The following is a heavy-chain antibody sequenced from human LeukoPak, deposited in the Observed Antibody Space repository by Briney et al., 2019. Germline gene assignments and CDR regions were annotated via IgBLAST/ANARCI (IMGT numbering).Heavy chain of an antibody. CDR3: ARGMPGGYSYGYPRNYYYYVDV. J-gene: IGHJ6*03. CDR2: INHSGST. CDR1: GGSFSGYY. V-gene: IGHV4-34*01. D-gene: IGHD5-18*01. Sequence: SETLSLTCAVYGGSFSGYYWSWIRQPPGKGLEWIGEINHSGSTNYNPSLKSRVTISVDTSKNQFSLTLSSVTAADTAVYYCARGMPGGYSYGYPRNYYYYVDVWGKGTTVTISS.